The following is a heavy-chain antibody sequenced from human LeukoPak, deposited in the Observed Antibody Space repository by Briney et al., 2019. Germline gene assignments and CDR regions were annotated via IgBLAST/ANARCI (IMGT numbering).Heavy chain of an antibody. CDR1: GFTFSSYD. Sequence: GESLRLSCAASGFTFSSYDMHWVRQAPAKGLEWVAFIQYDGTNKDYADSVKGRFTISRDNSKNTLYLQMNSLRAEDTAVYYCARARCSGGSCYPGAFDIWGQGTMVTVSS. V-gene: IGHV3-30*02. CDR2: IQYDGTNK. J-gene: IGHJ3*02. D-gene: IGHD2-15*01. CDR3: ARARCSGGSCYPGAFDI.